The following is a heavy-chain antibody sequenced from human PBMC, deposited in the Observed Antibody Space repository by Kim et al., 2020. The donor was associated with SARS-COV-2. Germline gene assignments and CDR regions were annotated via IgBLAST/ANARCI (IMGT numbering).Heavy chain of an antibody. CDR2: ISHNGVT. J-gene: IGHJ5*01. CDR3: AKGGTIWFES. V-gene: IGHV4-59*02. CDR1: GASVSTFY. Sequence: SETLSLTCTVSGASVSTFYWSWIRQPPGGGLEWIGYISHNGVTNYNPSLKSRVTTSMDMSKSQVSLKLTSVTAADTAVYYCAKGGTIWFESLGQGTLVT. D-gene: IGHD1-26*01.